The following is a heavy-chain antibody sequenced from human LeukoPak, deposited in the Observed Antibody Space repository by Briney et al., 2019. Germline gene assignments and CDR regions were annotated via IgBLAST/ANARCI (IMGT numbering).Heavy chain of an antibody. J-gene: IGHJ4*02. D-gene: IGHD6-6*01. CDR3: ARDDSSSSIFGY. V-gene: IGHV1-2*02. Sequence: GSAKVSCKASGYTFTGYYMHWGRQAPGQGREWRGWINPNSGGTNYAQKFQGRVTMTRDTSISTAYMELSRLRSDDTAVYYCARDDSSSSIFGYWGQGTLGTVSS. CDR1: GYTFTGYY. CDR2: INPNSGGT.